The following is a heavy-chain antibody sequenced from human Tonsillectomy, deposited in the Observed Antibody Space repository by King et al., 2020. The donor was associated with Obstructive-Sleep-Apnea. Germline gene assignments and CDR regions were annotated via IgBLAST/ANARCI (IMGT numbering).Heavy chain of an antibody. Sequence: VQLVESGGGLVQPGGSLRLSCAASGFTFSSYDMHWVRQATGKGLEWVSAIGTAGDTYYPGSVKGRFTISRENAKNSLYLQMNSLRAGDTAVYYCAREGSSEVFDYWGQGTLVTVSS. CDR2: IGTAGDT. CDR1: GFTFSSYD. CDR3: AREGSSEVFDY. J-gene: IGHJ4*02. V-gene: IGHV3-13*01.